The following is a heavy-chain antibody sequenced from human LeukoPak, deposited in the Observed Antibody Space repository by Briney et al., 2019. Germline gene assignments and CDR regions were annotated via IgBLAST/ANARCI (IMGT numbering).Heavy chain of an antibody. V-gene: IGHV3-64*01. Sequence: GRSLRLSCAASGFTFSSYAMHWVRQAPGNGLEYVSAISSNGGSTFYANSLKGRFTISRDNSKNTLYLQMGGLRAEDMAVYYCARAASRVGSSSLGYWGQGTLVTVSS. CDR1: GFTFSSYA. CDR2: ISSNGGST. D-gene: IGHD6-13*01. J-gene: IGHJ4*02. CDR3: ARAASRVGSSSLGY.